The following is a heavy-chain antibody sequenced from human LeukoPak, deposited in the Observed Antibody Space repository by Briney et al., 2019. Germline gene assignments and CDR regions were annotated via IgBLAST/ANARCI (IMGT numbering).Heavy chain of an antibody. CDR3: ERDHGCSSTSCYYYYGMDV. CDR1: GGTFSSYA. D-gene: IGHD2-2*01. CDR2: IIPIFGTA. J-gene: IGHJ6*02. Sequence: SVTVSCKASGGTFSSYAISWVRQAPGQGLEWMGGIIPIFGTANYAQKFQGRVTITADESTSTAYMELSSLRSEDTAVYYCERDHGCSSTSCYYYYGMDVWGQGTTVTVSS. V-gene: IGHV1-69*01.